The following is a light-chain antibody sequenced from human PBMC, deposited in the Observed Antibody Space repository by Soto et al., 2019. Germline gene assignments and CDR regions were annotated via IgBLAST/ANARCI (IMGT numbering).Light chain of an antibody. Sequence: QPVLTQPPSASGSPGQSVTISCTGSSSDVGGYNYVSWYQQHPGKAPKLMIYEVSKRPSGVPDRLSGSKSGNTASLTVSGLQAEDEADYYCSSYGGSNPVVFGGGTKVTVL. CDR1: SSDVGGYNY. CDR2: EVS. V-gene: IGLV2-8*01. CDR3: SSYGGSNPVV. J-gene: IGLJ2*01.